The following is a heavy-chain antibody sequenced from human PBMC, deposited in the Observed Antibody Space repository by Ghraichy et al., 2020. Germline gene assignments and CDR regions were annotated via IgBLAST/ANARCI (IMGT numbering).Heavy chain of an antibody. CDR3: ARDRTIVVVPASKYGMDV. Sequence: SVKVSCKASGGTFSSYAISWVQQAPGQGLEWMGRIIPILGIANYAQKFQGRVTITADKSTSTAYMELSSLRSEDTAVYYCARDRTIVVVPASKYGMDVWGQGTTVTVSS. D-gene: IGHD2-2*01. V-gene: IGHV1-69*04. CDR2: IIPILGIA. J-gene: IGHJ6*02. CDR1: GGTFSSYA.